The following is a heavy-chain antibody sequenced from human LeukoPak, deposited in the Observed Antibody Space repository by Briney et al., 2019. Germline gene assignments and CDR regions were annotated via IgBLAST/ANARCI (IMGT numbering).Heavy chain of an antibody. J-gene: IGHJ6*03. Sequence: SVKVFCKASGGTFSSYAISWVRQAPGQGLEWMGGIIPIFGTANYAQKFQGRVTITTDESTSTAYMELSSLRSEDTAVYYCARSASGVQFGEPYYYMDVWGKGTTVTVSS. CDR1: GGTFSSYA. V-gene: IGHV1-69*05. CDR2: IIPIFGTA. D-gene: IGHD3-10*01. CDR3: ARSASGVQFGEPYYYMDV.